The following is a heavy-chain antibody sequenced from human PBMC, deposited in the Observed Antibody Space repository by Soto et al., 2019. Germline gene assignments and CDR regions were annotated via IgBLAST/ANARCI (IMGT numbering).Heavy chain of an antibody. CDR3: ERGGGVGVDGSADFEM. CDR1: GYPVTAYY. D-gene: IGHD3-3*01. J-gene: IGHJ3*02. CDR2: INPATGAA. Sequence: QLHLVQSGAVVKKPGASVTVSCSASGYPVTAYYMHWVRQAPGRGLEWMGGINPATGAAKYTQTFQGRVTMTRDTSTRTVLMELSGLKSEDTAVFYCERGGGVGVDGSADFEMWGQGTLVTVSS. V-gene: IGHV1-2*02.